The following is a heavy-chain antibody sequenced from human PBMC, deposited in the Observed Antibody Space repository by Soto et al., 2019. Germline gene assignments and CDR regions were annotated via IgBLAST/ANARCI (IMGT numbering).Heavy chain of an antibody. J-gene: IGHJ3*02. CDR1: GFTFSSYG. V-gene: IGHV3-33*01. CDR3: ARDRYDILTGYYGSAFDI. D-gene: IGHD3-9*01. Sequence: QVQLVESGGGVVQPGRSLRLSCAASGFTFSSYGMHWVRQAPGKGLEWVAVIWYDGSNKYYADSVKGRFTISRDNSKNTXXLQMNSLRAEDTAVYYCARDRYDILTGYYGSAFDIWGQGTMVTVSS. CDR2: IWYDGSNK.